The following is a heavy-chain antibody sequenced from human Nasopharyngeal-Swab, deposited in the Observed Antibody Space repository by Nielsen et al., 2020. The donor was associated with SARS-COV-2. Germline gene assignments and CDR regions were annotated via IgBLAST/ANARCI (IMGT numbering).Heavy chain of an antibody. V-gene: IGHV5-51*01. D-gene: IGHD3-16*01. CDR3: ARGGQPFYYYYMDV. Sequence: KVSCKGSGYRFPSYWIGWLRQMPGKGLEWMGIIYPDDSETRYSPSFQGQVTISADQSINTAYLQWSSLKASDTAMYFCARGGQPFYYYYMDVWGKGTTVTVSS. CDR2: IYPDDSET. CDR1: GYRFPSYW. J-gene: IGHJ6*03.